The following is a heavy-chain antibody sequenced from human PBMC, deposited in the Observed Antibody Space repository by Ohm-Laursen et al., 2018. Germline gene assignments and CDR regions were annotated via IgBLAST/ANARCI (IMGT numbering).Heavy chain of an antibody. CDR2: IIPIFGTA. D-gene: IGHD2-8*01. V-gene: IGHV1-69*13. CDR3: AKSLRNIVLMVYAQPWLVGPGDNGMDV. J-gene: IGHJ6*02. CDR1: GGTFSSYA. Sequence: GSSVNVSCKASGGTFSSYAISWVRQAPGQGLEWMGGIIPIFGTANYAQKFPGRVTITADESTSTAYMELSSLSSEDTAVYYRAKSLRNIVLMVYAQPWLVGPGDNGMDVWGQGTTVTVSS.